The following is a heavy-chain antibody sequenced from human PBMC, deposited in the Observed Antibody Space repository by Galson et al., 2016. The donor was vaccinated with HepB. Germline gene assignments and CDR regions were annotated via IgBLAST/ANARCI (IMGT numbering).Heavy chain of an antibody. CDR1: GFTFTSSG. D-gene: IGHD3-10*01. J-gene: IGHJ4*02. V-gene: IGHV3-33*01. CDR3: VRGGQVYF. Sequence: SLRLSCAASGFTFTSSGMHWVRQAPGKGLEWVAVIWYDGSNINYADSVKGRFTVSRDNSKNTLYLQMNSLRAGDTAVYYCVRGGQVYFWGQGTLVTVSS. CDR2: IWYDGSNI.